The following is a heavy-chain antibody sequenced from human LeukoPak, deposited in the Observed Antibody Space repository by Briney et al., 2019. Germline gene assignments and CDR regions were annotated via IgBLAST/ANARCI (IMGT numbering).Heavy chain of an antibody. J-gene: IGHJ3*02. CDR3: ASYAFEI. CDR1: XDSVXXNSAA. Sequence: TXSLTXXXXXDSVXXNSAAWNWVRQSPSRGLEWLGRTYYRSKWYSDYAPSVKSRITINPDTSKNHFSLQLISVTPEDTAVYYCASYAFEIWGQGTMVTVSS. V-gene: IGHV6-1*01. CDR2: TYYRSKWYS.